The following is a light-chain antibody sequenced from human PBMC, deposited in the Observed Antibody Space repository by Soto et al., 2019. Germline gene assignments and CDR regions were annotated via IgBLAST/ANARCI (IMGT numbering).Light chain of an antibody. V-gene: IGKV1-13*02. CDR1: QGISSA. CDR2: DAS. CDR3: QQFNSYPLT. Sequence: AIQLTQSPSSLPASVGDRVTITCRASQGISSALAWYQHKSGDAPKSLIYDASSLESGVPSRFSGSGSGTDFTLTISSLQAEDFATYYCQQFNSYPLTFGGGTKVEIK. J-gene: IGKJ4*01.